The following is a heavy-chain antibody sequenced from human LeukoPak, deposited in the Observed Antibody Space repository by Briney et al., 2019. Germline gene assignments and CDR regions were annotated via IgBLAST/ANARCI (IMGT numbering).Heavy chain of an antibody. CDR2: IYTSGST. CDR1: GDSISSGDYY. V-gene: IGHV4-61*02. CDR3: ATGNFVGSYSLDY. Sequence: SETLSLTCTVSGDSISSGDYYWSWFRQPAGKGLEWIGRIYTSGSTNYNPSLKSRVTISVDTSKNQFSLKLSSVTAADTAVYYCATGNFVGSYSLDYWGQGTLVTVSS. D-gene: IGHD1-26*01. J-gene: IGHJ4*02.